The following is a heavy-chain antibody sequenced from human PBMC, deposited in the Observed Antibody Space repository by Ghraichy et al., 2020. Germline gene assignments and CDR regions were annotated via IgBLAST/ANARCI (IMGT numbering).Heavy chain of an antibody. Sequence: SETLSLTCTVSGGSISSSSYYWGWIRQPPGKGLEWIGSIYYSGSTYYNPSLKSRVTISVDTSKNQFSLKLSSVTAADTAVYYCARLAAPRAARTPIDYWGQGTLVTVSS. CDR1: GGSISSSSYY. J-gene: IGHJ4*02. CDR2: IYYSGST. D-gene: IGHD6-6*01. CDR3: ARLAAPRAARTPIDY. V-gene: IGHV4-39*01.